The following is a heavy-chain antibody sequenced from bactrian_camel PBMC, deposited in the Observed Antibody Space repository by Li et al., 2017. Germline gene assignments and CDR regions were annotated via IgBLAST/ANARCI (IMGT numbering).Heavy chain of an antibody. J-gene: IGHJ4*01. V-gene: IGHV3S55*01. CDR1: GYTHGTSC. CDR3: AADSRCNGGYLRRIAWEYDN. CDR2: IDDDGST. D-gene: IGHD2*01. Sequence: HVQLVESGGGSVEAGGSLRLSCVASGYTHGTSCMAWFRQSPGKEREGIAFIDDDGSTMYADSVKGRFTISVDGAGDTQYLQMNGLKPEDTAMYFCAADSRCNGGYLRRIAWEYDNWGQGTQVTVS.